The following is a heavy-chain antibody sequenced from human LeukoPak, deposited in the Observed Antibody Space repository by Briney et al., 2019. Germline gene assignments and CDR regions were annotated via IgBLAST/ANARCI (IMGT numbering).Heavy chain of an antibody. CDR3: AKDYGSGSYPDY. V-gene: IGHV3-23*01. Sequence: GGSLRLSCAASGFTFSSYAISWVRQAPGKGLEWVSAISGSGGSTYYADSVKGRFTISRDNSKNTLYLQMNSLRAEDTAVYYCAKDYGSGSYPDYWGQGTLVTVSS. D-gene: IGHD3-10*01. J-gene: IGHJ4*02. CDR1: GFTFSSYA. CDR2: ISGSGGST.